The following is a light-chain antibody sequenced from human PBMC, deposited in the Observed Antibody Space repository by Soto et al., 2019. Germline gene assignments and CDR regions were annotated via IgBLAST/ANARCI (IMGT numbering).Light chain of an antibody. CDR1: QTVSGSY. CDR2: AAS. Sequence: EIVLTQSAGILSLSPGERATLSCRASQTVSGSYFAWFQQKPGQAPRLRIYAASTRAAGVPDRFSGSGSGRDSSLTITGLEPEDVEVYYCQHYGPAPWTFGPGTTVSIK. J-gene: IGKJ1*01. CDR3: QHYGPAPWT. V-gene: IGKV3-20*01.